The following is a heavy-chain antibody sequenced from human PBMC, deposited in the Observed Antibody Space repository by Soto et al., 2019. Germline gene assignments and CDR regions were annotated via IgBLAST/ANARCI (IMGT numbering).Heavy chain of an antibody. D-gene: IGHD5-12*01. CDR2: IYYSGST. J-gene: IGHJ3*02. V-gene: IGHV4-59*01. CDR3: ARGETRRDGYNFAFDI. Sequence: PSETLSLTCTVSGGSISSYYWSWIRQPPGKGLEWIGYIYYSGSTNYNPSLKSRVTISVDTSKNQFSLKMSSVTAADTAVYYCARGETRRDGYNFAFDIWGQGTMVTVSS. CDR1: GGSISSYY.